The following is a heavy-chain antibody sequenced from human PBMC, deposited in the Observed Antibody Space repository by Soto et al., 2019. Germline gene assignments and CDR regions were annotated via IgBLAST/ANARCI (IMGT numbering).Heavy chain of an antibody. V-gene: IGHV3-23*01. D-gene: IGHD3-22*01. CDR1: GVTFSSYA. CDR2: ISGSGGST. CDR3: AKDLGHYYDSSGYPDY. J-gene: IGHJ4*02. Sequence: GGSLRLSCAASGVTFSSYAMSWVRQAPGKGLEWVSAISGSGGSTYYADSVKGRFTISRDNSKNTLYLQMNSLRAEDTAVYYCAKDLGHYYDSSGYPDYWDQGTLVTVSS.